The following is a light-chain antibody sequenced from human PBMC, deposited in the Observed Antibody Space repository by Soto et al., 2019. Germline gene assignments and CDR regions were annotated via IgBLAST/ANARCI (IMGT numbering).Light chain of an antibody. CDR1: QTITNW. J-gene: IGKJ1*01. CDR3: QHYNSYSEA. Sequence: DIQMTQSPSIPSASVGDRVTITCRSSQTITNWLAWYQQKPGKAPRLLIYDASSLESGVPSRFSGSGSGTEFTLTISSLQPDDFATYYCQHYNSYSEAFGQGTKVDIK. CDR2: DAS. V-gene: IGKV1-5*01.